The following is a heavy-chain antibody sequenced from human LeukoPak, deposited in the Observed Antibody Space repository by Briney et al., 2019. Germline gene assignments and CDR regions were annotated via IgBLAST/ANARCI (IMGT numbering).Heavy chain of an antibody. D-gene: IGHD3-16*01. J-gene: IGHJ4*02. CDR3: AGSELGVMNY. Sequence: QSRRSLCLSCAASGVTLSSYWMHWVRQAPRKGLVWVSRIKNDGSISNYADSVKGRLTISRDNAKNTLYLQMNRLRAEDTAVYYCAGSELGVMNYWGQGTLVTVSS. V-gene: IGHV3-74*01. CDR2: IKNDGSIS. CDR1: GVTLSSYW.